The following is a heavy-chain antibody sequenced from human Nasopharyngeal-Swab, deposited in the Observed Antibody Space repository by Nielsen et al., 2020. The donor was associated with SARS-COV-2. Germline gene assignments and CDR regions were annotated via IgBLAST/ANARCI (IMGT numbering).Heavy chain of an antibody. CDR3: ARENQEYTSSWIDY. CDR2: ISTKTGAP. J-gene: IGHJ4*02. V-gene: IGHV7-4-1*02. Sequence: ASVKVSCKASGYTFTSNVLNWVRQAPGQGPEYIGWISTKTGAPTYAQAFTGRFVISLDTSVSTTYLQISSLKADDTAVYYCARENQEYTSSWIDYWGQGTQVTVSS. D-gene: IGHD6-13*01. CDR1: GYTFTSNV.